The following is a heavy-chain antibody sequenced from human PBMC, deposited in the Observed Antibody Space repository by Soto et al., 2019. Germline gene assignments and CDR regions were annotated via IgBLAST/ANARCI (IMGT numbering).Heavy chain of an antibody. CDR1: GGTFSSYA. CDR3: ARGPLYTQLVPKYFQH. D-gene: IGHD6-6*01. J-gene: IGHJ1*01. V-gene: IGHV1-69*13. CDR2: IIPIFGTA. Sequence: SVKVSCKASGGTFSSYAISWVRQAPGQGLEWMGGIIPIFGTANYAQKFQGRVTITADESTSTDYMELSSLRSEDKAVYYSARGPLYTQLVPKYFQHWGQGTLVTVSS.